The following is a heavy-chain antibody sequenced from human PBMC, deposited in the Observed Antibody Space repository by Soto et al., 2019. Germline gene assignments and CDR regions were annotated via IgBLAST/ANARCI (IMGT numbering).Heavy chain of an antibody. Sequence: EVQLLESGGGLVQPGGSLRLSCAASGFTFSSYAMSWVRQAPGKGLEWVSAISGSGGSTYYADSVKGRFTISSDNSKNTLYLQMNSLRAEDTAVSYCAKLSAFGVVIINPEGNAFDIWGQGTMVTVSS. CDR1: GFTFSSYA. V-gene: IGHV3-23*01. CDR3: AKLSAFGVVIINPEGNAFDI. CDR2: ISGSGGST. D-gene: IGHD3-3*01. J-gene: IGHJ3*02.